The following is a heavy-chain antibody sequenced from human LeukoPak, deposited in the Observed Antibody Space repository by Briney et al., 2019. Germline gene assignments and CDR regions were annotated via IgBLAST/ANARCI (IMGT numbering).Heavy chain of an antibody. Sequence: ASVKVSCKASGYTFNNYGISWVRQAPGQGLEWMGWVTSYNGDTNYAQKFQGRVTMSTDTSTSTAYMELSRLRSDDTAMYYCARYYIEGRCFDYWGQGTLVTVSS. CDR3: ARYYIEGRCFDY. CDR2: VTSYNGDT. V-gene: IGHV1-18*01. J-gene: IGHJ4*02. D-gene: IGHD3-10*01. CDR1: GYTFNNYG.